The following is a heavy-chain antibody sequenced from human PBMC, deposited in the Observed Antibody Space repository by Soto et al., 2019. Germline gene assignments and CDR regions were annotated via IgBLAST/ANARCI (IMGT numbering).Heavy chain of an antibody. CDR2: IYYSGST. CDR1: GGSISSGGYY. V-gene: IGHV4-31*03. J-gene: IGHJ3*02. Sequence: KTSETLALTCTVSGGSISSGGYYWSWIRQHPGKGLEWIGYIYYSGSTYYNPSLKSRVTISVDTSKNQFSLKLSSVTAADTAVYYCAREDVQHTLAFDIWGQGTMVTVS. D-gene: IGHD2-21*01. CDR3: AREDVQHTLAFDI.